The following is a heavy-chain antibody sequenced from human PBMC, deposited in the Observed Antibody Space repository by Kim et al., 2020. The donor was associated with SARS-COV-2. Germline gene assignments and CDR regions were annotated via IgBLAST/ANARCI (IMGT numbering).Heavy chain of an antibody. CDR2: FDPEEGHV. CDR3: TTGRHIWYDY. J-gene: IGHJ4*02. CDR1: GYPLSELH. Sequence: ASVKVSCKVSGYPLSELHMHWVRQAPGKGLEWMGGFDPEEGHVIYAQNFQGRALMTEDSSTDTAYMKLSSLNSEDTAVYYCTTGRHIWYDYWGQGPQVTVSS. V-gene: IGHV1-24*01. D-gene: IGHD6-13*01.